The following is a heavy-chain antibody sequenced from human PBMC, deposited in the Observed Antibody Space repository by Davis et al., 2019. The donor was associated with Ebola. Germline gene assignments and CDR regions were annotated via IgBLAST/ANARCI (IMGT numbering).Heavy chain of an antibody. Sequence: SETLSLTCTVSGGSISSSSYYWGWIRQPPGKGLEWIGYIYYSGSTYYNPSLKSRVTISVDTSKNQFSLKLSSVTAADTAVYYCARGPHYYGMDVGGQGTTVTVSS. CDR2: IYYSGST. CDR3: ARGPHYYGMDV. J-gene: IGHJ6*02. CDR1: GGSISSSSYY. V-gene: IGHV4-31*03.